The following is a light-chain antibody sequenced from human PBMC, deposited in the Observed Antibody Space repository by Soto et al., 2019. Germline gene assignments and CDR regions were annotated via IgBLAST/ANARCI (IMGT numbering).Light chain of an antibody. CDR3: QQRSNWPIT. Sequence: EIVMTQSPATLSVSPGERATLSCRASQSVGHMFLAWFQQKPGQAPRLLIFDAYRRATGIPDRFSGSGSGTDFTLTISRLEPEDFAVYYCQQRSNWPITFGQGTRLEI. CDR1: QSVGHMF. V-gene: IGKV3D-20*02. CDR2: DAY. J-gene: IGKJ5*01.